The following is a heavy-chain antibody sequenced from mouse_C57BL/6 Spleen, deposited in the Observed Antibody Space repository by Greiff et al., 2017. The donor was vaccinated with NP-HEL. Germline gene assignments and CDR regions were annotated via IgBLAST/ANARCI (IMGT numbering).Heavy chain of an antibody. Sequence: QVQLQQPGAELVRPGTSVKLSCKASGYTFTSYWMHWVKQRPGQGLEWIGVIDPSDSYTNYNQKFKGKATLTVDTSSSTAYMQLSSLTSEDSAVYYCARSDGSSYSYYFDYWGQGTTLTVSS. V-gene: IGHV1-59*01. J-gene: IGHJ2*01. CDR1: GYTFTSYW. D-gene: IGHD1-1*01. CDR3: ARSDGSSYSYYFDY. CDR2: IDPSDSYT.